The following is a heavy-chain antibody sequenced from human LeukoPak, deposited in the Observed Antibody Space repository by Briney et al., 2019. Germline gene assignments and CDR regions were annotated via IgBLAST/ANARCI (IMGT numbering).Heavy chain of an antibody. J-gene: IGHJ3*02. CDR2: ISSDGSTI. V-gene: IGHV3-11*01. CDR3: ARDSREAFDI. D-gene: IGHD1-26*01. Sequence: GGSLRLSCAASGFTFSDYYINWIRQAPGKGLEWISYISSDGSTIYSADSVKGRFTISRDNAKHSLYLQMNSLRAEDTAVYYCARDSREAFDIWGQGTMVTVSS. CDR1: GFTFSDYY.